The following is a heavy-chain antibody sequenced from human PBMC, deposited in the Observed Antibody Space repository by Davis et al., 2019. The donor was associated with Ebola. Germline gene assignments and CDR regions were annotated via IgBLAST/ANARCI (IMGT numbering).Heavy chain of an antibody. J-gene: IGHJ6*02. CDR1: GFTFDDYA. CDR2: ISWNSGSI. CDR3: ARDGYGMDV. D-gene: IGHD3-22*01. V-gene: IGHV3-9*01. Sequence: SLKISCAASGFTFDDYAMHWVRQAPGKGLEWVSGISWNSGSIGYADSVKGRFTISRDNAKNSLYLQMNSLRAEDTAVYYCARDGYGMDVWGQGTTVTVSS.